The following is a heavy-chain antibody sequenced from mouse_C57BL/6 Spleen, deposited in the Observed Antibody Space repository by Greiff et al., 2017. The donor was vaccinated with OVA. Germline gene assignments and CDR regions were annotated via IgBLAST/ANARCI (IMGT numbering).Heavy chain of an antibody. CDR2: IDPSDSYT. J-gene: IGHJ1*03. CDR1: GYTFTSYW. V-gene: IGHV1-69*01. D-gene: IGHD4-1*02. Sequence: VQLQQPGAELVMPGASVKLSCKASGYTFTSYWMHWVKQRPGQGLEWIGEIDPSDSYTNYNQKFKGKSTLTVDKSSSTAYMQLSSLTSEDSAVYYCARPTGTSDWYFDVWGTGTTVTVSS. CDR3: ARPTGTSDWYFDV.